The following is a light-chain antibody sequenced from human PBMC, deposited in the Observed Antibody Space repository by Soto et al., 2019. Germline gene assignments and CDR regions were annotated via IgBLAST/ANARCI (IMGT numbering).Light chain of an antibody. CDR1: QSIGSW. CDR2: DAS. V-gene: IGKV1-5*01. CDR3: QQYNSYTTWT. Sequence: DIQMTHSPSTLSASVGDRVTITCRSSQSIGSWLAWYQQKPGKAPRLLIYDASSLESGVPSRFSGSGSGTEFTLTISSLQPDDFATYYCQQYNSYTTWTFGQGTKVDIK. J-gene: IGKJ1*01.